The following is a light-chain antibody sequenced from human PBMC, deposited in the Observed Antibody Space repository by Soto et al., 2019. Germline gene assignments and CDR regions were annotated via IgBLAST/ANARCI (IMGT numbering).Light chain of an antibody. CDR1: QSVSSY. J-gene: IGKJ2*01. CDR3: QQRSNWPPEYT. V-gene: IGKV3-11*01. Sequence: EIVLTQSPATLSLSPGERATLSCRASQSVSSYLTWYQQKPDQAPRLLIYDASNRATGIPARFSGSGSGTDFTLTISSLEPEDFAVYYCQQRSNWPPEYTFGQGTTLEIK. CDR2: DAS.